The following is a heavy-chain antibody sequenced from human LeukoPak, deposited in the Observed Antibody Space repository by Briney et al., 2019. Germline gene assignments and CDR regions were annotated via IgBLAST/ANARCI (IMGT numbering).Heavy chain of an antibody. CDR2: IYRGGAR. D-gene: IGHD2-15*01. Sequence: PGGSLRLSCAVSGSIGIDGYMSWVRQAPGKGLEWLSVIYRGGARYYSDSVKGRFTISRDSPNNAWHLQLHNLRVEDTAVYCCAGASSDGVIIDATSFDLWGQGTLVIVSS. CDR1: GSIGIDGY. CDR3: AGASSDGVIIDATSFDL. J-gene: IGHJ4*02. V-gene: IGHV3-66*01.